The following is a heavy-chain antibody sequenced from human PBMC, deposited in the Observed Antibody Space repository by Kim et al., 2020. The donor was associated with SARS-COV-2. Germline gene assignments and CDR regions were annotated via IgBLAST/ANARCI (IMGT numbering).Heavy chain of an antibody. CDR3: AKPSSSGSYYVYYFGY. CDR1: GFIFSKYG. V-gene: IGHV3-30*18. D-gene: IGHD3-10*01. Sequence: GGSLRLSCAASGFIFSKYGMHWVRQAPGKGLEWVATISNDGSYQYYGDSVKGRFTISRDISQNTLYLQMNSLRAEDTAVYYCAKPSSSGSYYVYYFGYWGRGNRVIVSS. J-gene: IGHJ4*02. CDR2: ISNDGSYQ.